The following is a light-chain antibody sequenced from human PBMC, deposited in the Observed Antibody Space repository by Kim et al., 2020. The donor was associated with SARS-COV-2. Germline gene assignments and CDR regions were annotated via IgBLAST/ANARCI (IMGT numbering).Light chain of an antibody. V-gene: IGKV1-39*01. J-gene: IGKJ1*01. Sequence: DIQMTQSPSSLSASVGDRVTITCRASQTIRSYLNCFQQKPGEAPELLIYTASSLQSGVPSRFSGSGSGTDFTLTISSLRPEDFATYYCQQSYSIPWTFGQGTKVDIK. CDR1: QTIRSY. CDR3: QQSYSIPWT. CDR2: TAS.